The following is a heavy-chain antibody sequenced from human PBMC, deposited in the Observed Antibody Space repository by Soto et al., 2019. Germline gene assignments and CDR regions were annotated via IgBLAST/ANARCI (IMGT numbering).Heavy chain of an antibody. CDR3: ARAGIAVAGSPYDY. D-gene: IGHD6-19*01. V-gene: IGHV1-69*02. Sequence: QVQLVQSGAEVKKPGSSVKVSCKASGGTFSSYTISWVRQAPGQGLEWMGRIIPILGIANYAQKFQGRVTXXAXKXXSTAYMELSSLRSEDTAVYYCARAGIAVAGSPYDYWGQGTLVTVSS. J-gene: IGHJ4*02. CDR1: GGTFSSYT. CDR2: IIPILGIA.